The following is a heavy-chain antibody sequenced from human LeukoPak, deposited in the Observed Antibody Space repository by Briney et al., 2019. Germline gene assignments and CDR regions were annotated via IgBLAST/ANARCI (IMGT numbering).Heavy chain of an antibody. CDR3: ARVSGDRESSYRALDI. CDR1: RFTFSNYW. D-gene: IGHD1-26*01. J-gene: IGHJ3*02. V-gene: IGHV3-7*01. CDR2: MKQDGSEI. Sequence: GGSLRLSCAASRFTFSNYWMSWVRQAPGKGLEWVANMKQDGSEINYVDSVKGRFTISRDNAKNSLYLQMNSLRVEDTAVYYCARVSGDRESSYRALDIWGQGTMVTVSS.